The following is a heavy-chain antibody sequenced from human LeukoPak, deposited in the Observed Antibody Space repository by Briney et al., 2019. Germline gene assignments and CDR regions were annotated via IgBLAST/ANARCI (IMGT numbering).Heavy chain of an antibody. D-gene: IGHD3-22*01. CDR1: GGTFSSYA. Sequence: ASVKVSCKASGGTFSSYAISWVRQAPGQGLEWMGRIIPILGIANYAQKFQGRVTITADKSTSTAYTELSSLRSEDTAVYYCARGGPYYYDSSGYSSFDYWGQGTLVTVSS. J-gene: IGHJ4*02. CDR2: IIPILGIA. V-gene: IGHV1-69*04. CDR3: ARGGPYYYDSSGYSSFDY.